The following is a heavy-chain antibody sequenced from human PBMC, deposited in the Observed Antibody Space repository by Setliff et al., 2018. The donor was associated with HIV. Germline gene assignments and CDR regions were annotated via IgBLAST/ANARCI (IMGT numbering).Heavy chain of an antibody. D-gene: IGHD3-16*02. CDR3: ARHWLSQDLVSGNYRSHYYFDY. CDR1: GYSISSGYY. CDR2: IYHSGST. V-gene: IGHV4-38-2*01. J-gene: IGHJ4*02. Sequence: SETLSLTCAVSGYSISSGYYWGWIRQPPGKGLEWIGSIYHSGSTYDSPSLKSRVTISVDTSKNQFSLKLSSVTAADTSVYYCARHWLSQDLVSGNYRSHYYFDYWGQGMLVTVS.